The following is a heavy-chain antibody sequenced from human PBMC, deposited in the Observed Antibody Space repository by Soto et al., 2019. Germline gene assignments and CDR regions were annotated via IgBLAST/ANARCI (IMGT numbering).Heavy chain of an antibody. J-gene: IGHJ4*02. CDR3: ARVGPPSDY. CDR1: GLTFSDYY. CDR2: ISSRGSTI. V-gene: IGHV3-11*01. Sequence: PGGSXRLSCAASGLTFSDYYMSWIRQAPGKGLEWVSHISSRGSTIYHADSVKGRFTISRDNAKNSLYLQMNSLRAEDTAVYYCARVGPPSDYWGQGTLVTVSS.